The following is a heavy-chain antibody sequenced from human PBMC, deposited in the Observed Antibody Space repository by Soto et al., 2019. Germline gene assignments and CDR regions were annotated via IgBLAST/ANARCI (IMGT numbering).Heavy chain of an antibody. CDR1: GFTFSNYA. CDR3: ARGYSNSWPNYFDS. V-gene: IGHV3-23*01. D-gene: IGHD6-13*01. Sequence: PGGSLRLSCAASGFTFSNYAMSWVRQAPGKGLEWVSAITGSAGGTSYTDSVKGRFTISRDNSKNTLYLQMNSLRAEDTAVYYCARGYSNSWPNYFDSWGQGTLVTVSS. CDR2: ITGSAGGT. J-gene: IGHJ4*02.